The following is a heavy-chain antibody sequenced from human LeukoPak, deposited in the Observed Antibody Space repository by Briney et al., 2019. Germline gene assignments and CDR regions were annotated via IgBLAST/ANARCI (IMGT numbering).Heavy chain of an antibody. J-gene: IGHJ6*02. CDR2: VNAKSGNT. D-gene: IGHD1-26*01. V-gene: IGHV1-8*01. Sequence: ASVKDSCKASGYTFTSYVINGVRQATGQGREWRGWVNAKSGNTGNAQKLRGRVTLTRSTSIRTAYMELSSLRSEDTAVYYFARGVGATQNYYYYGMDVWGQGTTVTVSS. CDR1: GYTFTSYV. CDR3: ARGVGATQNYYYYGMDV.